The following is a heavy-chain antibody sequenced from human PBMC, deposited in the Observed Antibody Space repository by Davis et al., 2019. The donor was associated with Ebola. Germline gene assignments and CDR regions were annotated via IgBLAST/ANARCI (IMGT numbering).Heavy chain of an antibody. CDR1: GFTFSGPA. V-gene: IGHV3-73*01. CDR3: TSGITGTRGDY. Sequence: GESLKISCAASGFTFSGPAMHRVRQASGKGLEWVGRIRSKANSYATAYAASVKGRFTISRDDSKNTAYLQMNSLKTEDTAVYYCTSGITGTRGDYWGQGTLVTVSS. CDR2: IRSKANSYAT. J-gene: IGHJ4*02. D-gene: IGHD1-20*01.